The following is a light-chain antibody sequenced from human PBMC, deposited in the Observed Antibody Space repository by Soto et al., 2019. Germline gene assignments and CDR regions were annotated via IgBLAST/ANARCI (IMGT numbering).Light chain of an antibody. CDR3: LQYAHTPWT. J-gene: IGKJ1*01. V-gene: IGKV4-1*01. Sequence: DVVMTQSPDSLAVALGERATINCKSSQNVLYSPNSKNYLAWYQQKPGQPPKVIIYWASTRESGVPDRFSGSGSVTDFTLTISSLQAEDVAVYYCLQYAHTPWTFGQGTKVEI. CDR2: WAS. CDR1: QNVLYSPNSKNY.